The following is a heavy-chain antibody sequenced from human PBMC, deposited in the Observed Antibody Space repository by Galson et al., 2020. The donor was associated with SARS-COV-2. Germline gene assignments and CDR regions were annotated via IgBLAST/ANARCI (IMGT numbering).Heavy chain of an antibody. V-gene: IGHV5-51*01. J-gene: IGHJ3*01. Sequence: HGESLKISCKGSGFRFTTYWIGCVRLMPGKVLDGMGLIHPGDSDPKYSPSSQGQVTISADTSISTAYLQWSSLKASDTAIYYCARLWKSPSSWFADWYGRGAFDLWGQGTMVTVSS. CDR1: GFRFTTYW. D-gene: IGHD3-10*01. CDR2: IHPGDSDP. CDR3: ARLWKSPSSWFADWYGRGAFDL.